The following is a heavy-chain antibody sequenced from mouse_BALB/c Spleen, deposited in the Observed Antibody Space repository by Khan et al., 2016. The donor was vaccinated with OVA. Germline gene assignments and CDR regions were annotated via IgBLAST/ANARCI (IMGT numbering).Heavy chain of an antibody. Sequence: QVQLKQSGAELMKPGASVKVSCKATGYTFSSYWIEWVKQRPGHGLEWIGEILPGTGSTNSNEKLKGKATFTADTSSNTAYMHLSSLTSEDSAIDYCARGYFFDYWGQGTTLTVSS. CDR3: ARGYFFDY. CDR2: ILPGTGST. V-gene: IGHV1-9*01. CDR1: GYTFSSYW. J-gene: IGHJ2*01.